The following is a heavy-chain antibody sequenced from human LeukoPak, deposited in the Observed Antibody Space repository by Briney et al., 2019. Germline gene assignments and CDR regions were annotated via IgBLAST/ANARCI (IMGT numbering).Heavy chain of an antibody. J-gene: IGHJ5*02. CDR2: ITPIFWIA. CDR3: ARTTPYCTSGVCYSNWYDP. V-gene: IGHV1-69*04. CDR1: GGIFSIYA. Sequence: SVKVSCKASGGIFSIYAINWVRQAAGQGLEWMGRITPIFWIAKYAQKFQGRVTISADKSTTTAYMELNSLRSEDTAVYYCARTTPYCTSGVCYSNWYDPWGQGTLVTVSS. D-gene: IGHD2-8*01.